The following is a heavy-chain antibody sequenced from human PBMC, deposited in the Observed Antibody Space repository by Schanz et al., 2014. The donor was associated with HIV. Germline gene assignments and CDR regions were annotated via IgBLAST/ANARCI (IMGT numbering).Heavy chain of an antibody. D-gene: IGHD3-22*01. V-gene: IGHV3-30*18. CDR1: GFIFSDHF. CDR3: AKDRNYYDDRYIGKGNYYYYYGMDV. J-gene: IGHJ6*02. CDR2: ISYDGRNK. Sequence: VQVVESGGGLVQPGGSLRLSCTTSGFIFSDHFMGWVRQAPGKGLEWVAVISYDGRNKCFGDSVKGRITISRDNSKNTLYLQIKSLRTEDTAVYYCAKDRNYYDDRYIGKGNYYYYYGMDVWGQGTTVTVSS.